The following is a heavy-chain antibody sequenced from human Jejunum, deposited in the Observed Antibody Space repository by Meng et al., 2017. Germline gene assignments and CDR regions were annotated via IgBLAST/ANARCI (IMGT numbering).Heavy chain of an antibody. D-gene: IGHD3-10*02. V-gene: IGHV1-2*06. CDR2: MNPNSGGT. Sequence: ASVKVSCKASGYTFTGCYMHWVRQAPGQGLEWMGRMNPNSGGTNNAQKFQGRVTMIRATSNSSAYMELSSLRSDDTAVYFCARECSQAGMDVWGQGTMVTVSS. CDR3: ARECSQAGMDV. J-gene: IGHJ6*02. CDR1: GYTFTGCY.